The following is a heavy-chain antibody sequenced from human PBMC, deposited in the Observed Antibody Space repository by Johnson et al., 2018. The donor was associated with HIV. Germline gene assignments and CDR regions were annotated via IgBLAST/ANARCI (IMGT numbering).Heavy chain of an antibody. CDR3: ARARWYLGGGSCCAFDI. CDR1: GFTVSSNY. Sequence: VQLVESGGGLIQPGGSLRLSCAASGFTVSSNYMNWVRQAPGKGLEWVSVIYSGGSTYHADSVRGRFTISRDNAKNSLYLQMNSLRAEDTAVYYCARARWYLGGGSCCAFDIWGQGTMVTVSS. CDR2: IYSGGST. J-gene: IGHJ3*02. D-gene: IGHD2-15*01. V-gene: IGHV3-53*01.